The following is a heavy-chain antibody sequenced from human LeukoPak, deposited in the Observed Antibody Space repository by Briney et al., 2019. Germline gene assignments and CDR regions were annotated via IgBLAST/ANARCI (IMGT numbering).Heavy chain of an antibody. CDR1: GFTFSSYA. D-gene: IGHD3-10*01. V-gene: IGHV3-23*01. CDR2: ISGSGGST. Sequence: GGSLRLSCAASGFTFSSYAMSWVRQAPGKGLEWVSAISGSGGSTYYADSVKGRFTISRDNSKNTLYLQMNSLRAEDTAVYYCAKNELLWFGELDWFDPWGQGTLVTVSS. J-gene: IGHJ5*02. CDR3: AKNELLWFGELDWFDP.